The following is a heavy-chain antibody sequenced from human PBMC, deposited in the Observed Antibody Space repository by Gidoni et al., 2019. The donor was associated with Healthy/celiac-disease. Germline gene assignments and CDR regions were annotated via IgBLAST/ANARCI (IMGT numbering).Heavy chain of an antibody. CDR2: IYWNDDK. CDR1: GFSLSTSGVG. CDR3: AHRRWGYGSGSYSTVVARFPWFDP. Sequence: QITLKESGPTLVKPTQTLTLTCTFSGFSLSTSGVGVGWIRQPPGKALEWLALIYWNDDKRYSPSLKSRLTITKDTSKNQVVLTMTNMDPVDTATYYCAHRRWGYGSGSYSTVVARFPWFDPWGQGTLVTVSS. J-gene: IGHJ5*02. V-gene: IGHV2-5*01. D-gene: IGHD3-10*01.